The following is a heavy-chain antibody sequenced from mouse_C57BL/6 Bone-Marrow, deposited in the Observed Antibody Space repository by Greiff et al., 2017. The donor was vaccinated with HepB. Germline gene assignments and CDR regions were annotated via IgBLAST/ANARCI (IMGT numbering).Heavy chain of an antibody. D-gene: IGHD1-1*01. CDR3: TPYYYGSSYKDWFAY. CDR2: IDPEDGDT. V-gene: IGHV14-1*01. CDR1: GFNIKDYY. J-gene: IGHJ3*01. Sequence: EVQLQQSGAELVRPGASVKLSCTASGFNIKDYYMHWVKQRPEQGLEWIGRIDPEDGDTEYAPKFQGKATMTADTSSNTAYLQLSSLTSEDTAVYYCTPYYYGSSYKDWFAYWGQGTLVTVSA.